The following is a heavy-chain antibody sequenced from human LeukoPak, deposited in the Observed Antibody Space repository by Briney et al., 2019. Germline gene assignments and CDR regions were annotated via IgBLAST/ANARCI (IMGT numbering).Heavy chain of an antibody. Sequence: PGGSLRLSCATSGFTFSSYWMNWVRQAPGKGLVWVSRISPDGRSTNYADFVKGRFTVSRDNAMNTVHLQMNSLRTEDTAVYYCVRGASGGHYVIDYWGQGTLVTVSS. CDR3: VRGASGGHYVIDY. D-gene: IGHD1-26*01. V-gene: IGHV3-74*01. J-gene: IGHJ4*02. CDR1: GFTFSSYW. CDR2: ISPDGRST.